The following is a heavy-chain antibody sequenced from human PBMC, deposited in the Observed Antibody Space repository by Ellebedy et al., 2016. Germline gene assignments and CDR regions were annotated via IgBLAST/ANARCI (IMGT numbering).Heavy chain of an antibody. V-gene: IGHV1-58*01. CDR2: ISAYNGST. CDR3: ARSLRYFDWLFPGY. D-gene: IGHD3-9*01. Sequence: SVKVSCXASGFTFTSSAVQWVRQARGQRLEWMGWISAYNGSTSYAQKFQGRVTMTRDTSTSTVYMELSSLRSEDTAVYYCARSLRYFDWLFPGYWGQGTLVTVSS. J-gene: IGHJ4*02. CDR1: GFTFTSSA.